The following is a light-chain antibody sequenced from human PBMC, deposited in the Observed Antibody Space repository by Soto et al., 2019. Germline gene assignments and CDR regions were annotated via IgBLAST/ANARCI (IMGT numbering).Light chain of an antibody. CDR1: SSNIGSNT. CDR2: NNN. Sequence: QSVLTQPPSASGTPGQRVTISCSGSSSNIGSNTVNWYQQLPGTAPKLLIYNNNQRPLGVPDRFSGSRSGTSVSLAISGLQSEDEADYYCAAWDDSLNVMVFGGGTKLTVL. J-gene: IGLJ2*01. CDR3: AAWDDSLNVMV. V-gene: IGLV1-44*01.